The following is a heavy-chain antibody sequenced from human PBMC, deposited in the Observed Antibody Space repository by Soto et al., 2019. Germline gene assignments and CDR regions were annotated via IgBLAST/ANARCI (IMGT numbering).Heavy chain of an antibody. V-gene: IGHV3-23*01. CDR1: GFTFSSYA. D-gene: IGHD6-13*01. CDR2: ISGSGGST. J-gene: IGHJ6*02. Sequence: GGSLRLSCAASGFTFSSYAMSWVRQAPGKGLEWASAISGSGGSTYYADSVKGRFTISRDNSKNTLYLQMNSLRAEDTAVYYCAKEVPLGVAAGKDYYGMDVWGQGTTVTVSS. CDR3: AKEVPLGVAAGKDYYGMDV.